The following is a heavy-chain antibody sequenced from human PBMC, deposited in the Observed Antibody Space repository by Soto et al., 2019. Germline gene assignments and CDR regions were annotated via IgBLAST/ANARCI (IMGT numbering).Heavy chain of an antibody. V-gene: IGHV2-70*11. CDR2: IDWDDDK. CDR3: VRGSGIAAAGYYYYYGMDV. Sequence: SGPTLVNPTQPLTLTCTFSGFSLSTSGMCVSWIRQPPGKALEWLARIDWDDDKYYSTSLKTRLTISKDTSKNQVVLTMTNMDPVDTATYYCVRGSGIAAAGYYYYYGMDVWGQGTTVTVSS. CDR1: GFSLSTSGMC. D-gene: IGHD6-13*01. J-gene: IGHJ6*02.